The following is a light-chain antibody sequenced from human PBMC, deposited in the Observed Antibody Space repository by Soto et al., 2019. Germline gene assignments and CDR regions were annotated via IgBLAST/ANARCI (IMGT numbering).Light chain of an antibody. CDR2: GAS. CDR1: QSVSSN. CDR3: QQYGSSPQT. V-gene: IGKV3-15*01. J-gene: IGKJ1*01. Sequence: EIVMTQSPATLSVSPGERATLSCRASQSVSSNLAWYQQKPGQAPRLLIYGASTRATGIPARFSGSGSGTDFTLNISRLEPEDFAVYYCQQYGSSPQTFGQGTKVDIK.